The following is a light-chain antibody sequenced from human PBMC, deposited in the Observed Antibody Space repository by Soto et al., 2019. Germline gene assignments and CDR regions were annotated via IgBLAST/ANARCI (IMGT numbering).Light chain of an antibody. CDR2: AAS. V-gene: IGKV1-12*01. J-gene: IGKJ5*01. CDR1: QDISGW. CDR3: QQANSFPFT. Sequence: DIQMTQTPSSVSASVVDRVTITCRASQDISGWLAWFQQKPGKAPNLLIYAASILQSGVPSRFSGSGSGTDFTLTISSLQPEDFATYYCQQANSFPFTFGQGTRLEI.